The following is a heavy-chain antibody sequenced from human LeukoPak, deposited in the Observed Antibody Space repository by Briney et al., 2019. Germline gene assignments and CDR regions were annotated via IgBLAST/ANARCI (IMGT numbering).Heavy chain of an antibody. CDR2: ISSSSSYI. V-gene: IGHV3-21*01. J-gene: IGHJ4*02. CDR3: ARDSAWSDDY. Sequence: PGGSLRLSCATSGLTFISYSMTCARQAPGKGLEWVSSISSSSSYIYYADTVKSRFTISRDNAKNSLYLQMNSLRAEDTAVYYCARDSAWSDDYWGQGTLVTVSS. CDR1: GLTFISYS.